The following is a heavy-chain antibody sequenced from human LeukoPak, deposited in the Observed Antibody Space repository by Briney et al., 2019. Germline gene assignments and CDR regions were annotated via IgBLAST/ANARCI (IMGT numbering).Heavy chain of an antibody. CDR1: GGSISSGGFY. Sequence: PSQTLSLTCGVSGGSISSGGFYWSWIRQPPGKGLEWIGYIYYSGSTNYNPSLKSRVTISVDTSKNQFSLKLSSVTAADTAVYYCARETVSGYSSGAGVFDYWGQGTLVTVSS. CDR2: IYYSGST. V-gene: IGHV4-61*08. D-gene: IGHD6-19*01. J-gene: IGHJ4*02. CDR3: ARETVSGYSSGAGVFDY.